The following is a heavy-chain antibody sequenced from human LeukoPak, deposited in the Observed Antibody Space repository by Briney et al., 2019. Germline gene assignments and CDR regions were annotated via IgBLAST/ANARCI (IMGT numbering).Heavy chain of an antibody. CDR2: ISAYNGNK. CDR3: ARGDSNYKLGDY. CDR1: GYTFTSYD. V-gene: IGHV1-18*01. Sequence: ASVKVSCKASGYTFTSYDINWVRQAPGQGLEWMGWISAYNGNKNYTQKVQGRVTMTTDTSTSTAYMELRSLRSDDTAVYYCARGDSNYKLGDYWGQGTLVTVSS. D-gene: IGHD4-11*01. J-gene: IGHJ4*02.